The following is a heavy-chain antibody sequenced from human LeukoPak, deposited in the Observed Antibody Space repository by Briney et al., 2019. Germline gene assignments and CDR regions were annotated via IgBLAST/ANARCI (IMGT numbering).Heavy chain of an antibody. V-gene: IGHV1-46*01. CDR2: INPSGVGT. J-gene: IGHJ3*02. CDR1: GYTFTNYY. CDR3: ATPLGGGHVVAFDI. Sequence: ASVKVSCKASGYTFTNYYMHWVRQAPGQGLEWMGIINPSGVGTTFAQRFQGRVTMTRDTSTSTVYMELSSLRSEDTAVYYCATPLGGGHVVAFDIWGQGTMVTVSS. D-gene: IGHD2-15*01.